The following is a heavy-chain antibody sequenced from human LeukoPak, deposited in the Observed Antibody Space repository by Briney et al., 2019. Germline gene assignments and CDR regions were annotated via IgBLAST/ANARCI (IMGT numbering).Heavy chain of an antibody. V-gene: IGHV4-39*01. D-gene: IGHD4-17*01. J-gene: IGHJ4*02. CDR3: ARDFGDYRADY. CDR2: IHYSGNT. Sequence: SETLSLTCTGSGGSINSDYYWGWIRQPPGKELEWIGTIHYSGNTYYNPSLKSRVAISADTSKNQFSLRLSSVTAADTAVYYCARDFGDYRADYWGQGTLVIVSS. CDR1: GGSINSDYY.